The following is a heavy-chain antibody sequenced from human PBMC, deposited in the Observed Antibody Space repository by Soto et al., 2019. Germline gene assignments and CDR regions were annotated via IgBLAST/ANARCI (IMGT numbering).Heavy chain of an antibody. Sequence: EVQLLESGGGLVQPGGSLRLSCAASGFTFSSYAMSWVRQAPGKGLEWVSAISGSGGSTYYADSVKGRFTISRDNSKNTLYLQMNSLRAEDTAVYYCAKGLYCSGSLYNWFDPWGQGTLVTVSS. CDR1: GFTFSSYA. CDR2: ISGSGGST. V-gene: IGHV3-23*01. CDR3: AKGLYCSGSLYNWFDP. J-gene: IGHJ5*02. D-gene: IGHD3-10*01.